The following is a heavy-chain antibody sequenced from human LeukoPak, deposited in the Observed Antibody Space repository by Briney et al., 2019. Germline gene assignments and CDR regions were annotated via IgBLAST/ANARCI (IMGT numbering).Heavy chain of an antibody. Sequence: GASVKVSCEASGYTFTSYYMHWVRQAPGQGLEWMGIINPSGGSTSYAQKFQGRVTMTRDTSTSTVYMELSSLRSEDTAVYYCARVLAVAGTVEPWGQGTLVTVSS. CDR2: INPSGGST. J-gene: IGHJ5*02. CDR3: ARVLAVAGTVEP. D-gene: IGHD6-19*01. V-gene: IGHV1-46*01. CDR1: GYTFTSYY.